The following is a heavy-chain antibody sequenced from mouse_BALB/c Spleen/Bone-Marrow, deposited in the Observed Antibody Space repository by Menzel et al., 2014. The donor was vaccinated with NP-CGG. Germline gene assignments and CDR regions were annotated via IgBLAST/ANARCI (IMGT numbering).Heavy chain of an antibody. D-gene: IGHD1-1*01. CDR2: ISDGGSYT. V-gene: IGHV5-4*02. CDR1: GFTFSDYY. CDR3: VLRWFAY. Sequence: EVQGVESGGGLVKPGGSLKLSCAASGFTFSDYYMYWVRQTPEKRLEWVATISDGGSYTYYPDSVKGRFTISRDSAKNNLYLQMSSLKSEDTAMYYCVLRWFAYWGQGTLVTVSA. J-gene: IGHJ3*01.